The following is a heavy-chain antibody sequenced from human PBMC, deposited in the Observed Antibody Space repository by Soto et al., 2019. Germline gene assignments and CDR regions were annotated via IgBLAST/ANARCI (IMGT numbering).Heavy chain of an antibody. Sequence: GGSLRLSCAASGFTFSSYGMHWVRQAPGKGLEWVAVISYDGSNKYYADSVKGRFTISRDNSKNTLYLQMNSLRAEDTAVYYCAKDKQWLPGYYYYYGMDVWGQGTTVTVSS. CDR3: AKDKQWLPGYYYYYGMDV. D-gene: IGHD6-19*01. V-gene: IGHV3-30*18. J-gene: IGHJ6*02. CDR1: GFTFSSYG. CDR2: ISYDGSNK.